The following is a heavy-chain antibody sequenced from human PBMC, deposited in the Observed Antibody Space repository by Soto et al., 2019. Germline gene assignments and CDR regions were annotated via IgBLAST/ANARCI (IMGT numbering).Heavy chain of an antibody. J-gene: IGHJ4*02. V-gene: IGHV3-15*01. Sequence: GGSLTVLCPPSGLTISNTLMTSVRQAPGKGLDLVGRIKSKTEGVTTDYAAPVKGRFTISRDDSKKTLYLQMKSLNTEDTALYYCSTYTYGYIPLGGRGALVTCSS. CDR1: GLTISNTL. CDR2: IKSKTEGVTT. D-gene: IGHD5-18*01. CDR3: STYTYGYIPL.